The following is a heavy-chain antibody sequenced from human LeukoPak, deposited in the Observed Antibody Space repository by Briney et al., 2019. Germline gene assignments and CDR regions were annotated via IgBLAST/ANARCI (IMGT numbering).Heavy chain of an antibody. CDR3: ARAILTGYYTSYYFDY. CDR2: IYSGGST. Sequence: GGSLRLSCAASGFTVSSNYMSWVRQAPGKGLEWVSVIYSGGSTYYADSVKGRFTISRDNSKNTLYLQMNSLRAEDTAVYYCARAILTGYYTSYYFDYWGQGTLATVSS. J-gene: IGHJ4*02. V-gene: IGHV3-66*01. D-gene: IGHD3-9*01. CDR1: GFTVSSNY.